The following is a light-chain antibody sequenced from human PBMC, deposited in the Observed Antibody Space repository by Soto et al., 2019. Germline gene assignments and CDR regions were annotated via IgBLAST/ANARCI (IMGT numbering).Light chain of an antibody. CDR1: QSVLYSSNNKNY. CDR3: QQYYSTRT. CDR2: WAS. Sequence: DIVMTQSPDSLAVSLGERATINCKSSQSVLYSSNNKNYLAWYQQKPGQAPKLLIYWASTRESGVPDRFSGSGSGKDFTLTIRSLQAEDVAVYYCQQYYSTRTFGQGTTVEIK. V-gene: IGKV4-1*01. J-gene: IGKJ1*01.